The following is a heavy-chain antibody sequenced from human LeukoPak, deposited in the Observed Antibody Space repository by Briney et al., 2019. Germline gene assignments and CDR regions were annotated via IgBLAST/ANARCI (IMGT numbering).Heavy chain of an antibody. V-gene: IGHV4-34*01. J-gene: IGHJ6*03. Sequence: PSETLSLTCAVYGGSFSGYYWSWIRQPPGKGLEWIGEINHSGSTNYNPSLKSRVTISVDTSKNQFSLKLSSVTAADTAVYYCARGHTVVVPAAISYMDVWGKGTMVTVSS. CDR2: INHSGST. CDR3: ARGHTVVVPAAISYMDV. D-gene: IGHD2-2*01. CDR1: GGSFSGYY.